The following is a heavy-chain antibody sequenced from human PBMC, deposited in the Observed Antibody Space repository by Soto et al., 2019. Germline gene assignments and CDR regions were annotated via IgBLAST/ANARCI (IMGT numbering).Heavy chain of an antibody. Sequence: GGSLRLSCAASGFTFSNAWMSWVRQAPGKGLVWVSRINSDGSSTFYADSVKGRFTISRDNAKNTVYLQMNSLRAEDTAVYYCASHLYCSGGSCFDYWGQGTLVTVSS. CDR3: ASHLYCSGGSCFDY. CDR2: INSDGSST. V-gene: IGHV3-74*01. D-gene: IGHD2-15*01. CDR1: GFTFSNAW. J-gene: IGHJ4*02.